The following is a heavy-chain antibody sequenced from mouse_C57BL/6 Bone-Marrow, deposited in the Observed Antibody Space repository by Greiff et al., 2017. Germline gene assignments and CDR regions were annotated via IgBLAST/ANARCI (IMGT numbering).Heavy chain of an antibody. Sequence: VKLMESGPELVKPGASVKISCKASGYAFSSSWMNWVKQRPGKGLEWIGRIYPGDGDTNYNGKFKGKATLTADKSSSTAYMQLSSLTSEDSAVYFCARDLYVDYWGQGTTLTVSS. CDR1: GYAFSSSW. V-gene: IGHV1-82*01. J-gene: IGHJ2*01. CDR3: ARDLYVDY. CDR2: IYPGDGDT.